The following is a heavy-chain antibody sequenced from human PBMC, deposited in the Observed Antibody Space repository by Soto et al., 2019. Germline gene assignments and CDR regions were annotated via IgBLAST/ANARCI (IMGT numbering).Heavy chain of an antibody. D-gene: IGHD3-9*01. CDR3: ARDPSPYYDILTGYPRGAFDI. Sequence: QVQLVQSGAEVEKPGSSVKVSCKASGGTFSSYAISWVRQAPGQGLEWMGGIIPIFGTANYAQKFQGRVTITADESTCTAYMELSSLRSEDTAVYYCARDPSPYYDILTGYPRGAFDIWGQGTMVTVSS. V-gene: IGHV1-69*01. CDR1: GGTFSSYA. J-gene: IGHJ3*02. CDR2: IIPIFGTA.